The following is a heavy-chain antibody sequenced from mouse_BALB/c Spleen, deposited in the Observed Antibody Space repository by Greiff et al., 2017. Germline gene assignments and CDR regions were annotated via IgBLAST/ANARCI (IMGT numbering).Heavy chain of an antibody. CDR3: AREGYGSSDWYFDV. Sequence: EVKLQESGPGLVKPSQSLSLTCTVTGYSITSDYAWNWIRQFPGNKLEWMGYISYSGSTSYNPSLKSRISITRDTSKNQFFLQLNSVTTEDTATYYCAREGYGSSDWYFDVWGAGTTVTVSS. J-gene: IGHJ1*01. CDR1: GYSITSDYA. D-gene: IGHD1-1*01. V-gene: IGHV3-2*02. CDR2: ISYSGST.